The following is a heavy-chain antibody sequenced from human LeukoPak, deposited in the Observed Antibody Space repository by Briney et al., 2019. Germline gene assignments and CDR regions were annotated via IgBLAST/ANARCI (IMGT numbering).Heavy chain of an antibody. CDR2: ISSNGGST. J-gene: IGHJ4*02. CDR1: GFTFSSYA. Sequence: GGSLRLSCSASGFTFSSYAMHWVRQAPGKGLEYVSAISSNGGSTYYADSVKGRFTISRDNSKNTLYLQMSSLRAGDTAVYYCVKGAVLLWFGELSGDYWGQGTLVTVSS. CDR3: VKGAVLLWFGELSGDY. D-gene: IGHD3-10*01. V-gene: IGHV3-64D*06.